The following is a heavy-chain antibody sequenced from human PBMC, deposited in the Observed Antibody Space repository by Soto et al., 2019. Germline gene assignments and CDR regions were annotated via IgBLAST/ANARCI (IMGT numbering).Heavy chain of an antibody. CDR1: GGSISSYY. V-gene: IGHV4-59*12. J-gene: IGHJ3*02. D-gene: IGHD2-2*01. Sequence: ETLSLTCTVSGGSISSYYWSWIRQPPGKGLEWIGYIYYSGSTNYNPSLKSRVTISVDTSKNQFSLKLSSVTAADTAVYYCARALDYSSTSCYAGADAFDIWGQGTMVTVSS. CDR2: IYYSGST. CDR3: ARALDYSSTSCYAGADAFDI.